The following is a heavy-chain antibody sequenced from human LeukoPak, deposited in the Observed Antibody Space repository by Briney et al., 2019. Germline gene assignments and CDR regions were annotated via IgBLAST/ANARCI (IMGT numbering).Heavy chain of an antibody. Sequence: GGSLRLSCTASGFTFITYGMNWVRQAPGKGLEWVSSISDDGRNTYYTDSVKGRFTVSRDNSKNTLYLQMISLRDENTAAYYGAKRVPYSSSSVYFDYWGQGLLVTVSS. CDR3: AKRVPYSSSSVYFDY. D-gene: IGHD6-6*01. CDR1: GFTFITYG. J-gene: IGHJ4*02. V-gene: IGHV3-23*01. CDR2: ISDDGRNT.